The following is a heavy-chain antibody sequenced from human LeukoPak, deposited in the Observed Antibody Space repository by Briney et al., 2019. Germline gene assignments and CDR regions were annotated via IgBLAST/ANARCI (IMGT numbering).Heavy chain of an antibody. CDR3: ARGYYDILTGLGRLDY. D-gene: IGHD3-9*01. CDR1: GGTFSSYS. Sequence: SVKVSCKASGGTFSSYSISWVRQAPGQGLEWMGGIIPIFGTANYAQKFQGRVTITTDESTSTAYMELSSLRSEDTAVYYCARGYYDILTGLGRLDYWGQGTLVTVSS. CDR2: IIPIFGTA. J-gene: IGHJ4*02. V-gene: IGHV1-69*05.